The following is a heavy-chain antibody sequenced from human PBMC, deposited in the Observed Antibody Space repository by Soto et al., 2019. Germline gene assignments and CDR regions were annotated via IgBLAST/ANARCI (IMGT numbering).Heavy chain of an antibody. CDR1: GYTFTSYG. D-gene: IGHD3-22*01. CDR3: ARVSRYYDSSGYSN. J-gene: IGHJ4*02. V-gene: IGHV1-18*01. Sequence: GASVKVSCKASGYTFTSYGISWVRQAPGQGLEWMGWISAYNGNTNYAQKLQGRVTMTTDTSTSTAYMELRSLRSDDTAVYYCARVSRYYDSSGYSNWGQGTLVTVSS. CDR2: ISAYNGNT.